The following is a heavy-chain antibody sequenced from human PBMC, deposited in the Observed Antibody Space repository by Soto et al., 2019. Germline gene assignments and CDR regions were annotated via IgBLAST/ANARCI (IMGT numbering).Heavy chain of an antibody. J-gene: IGHJ4*02. V-gene: IGHV3-66*01. CDR1: GLLVSSNY. CDR2: IYSGSNT. D-gene: IGHD1-26*01. CDR3: ARGYRVEGAYGAGAFFDY. Sequence: EVQLVESGGDLVQPGRSLRLSCAASGLLVSSNYMSSVRQAPGKGLEWVSVIYSGSNTHYADSVKGRFTISRDNSKNTLYLQMDSLRAEDTAVYYCARGYRVEGAYGAGAFFDYWGQGTLVTVSS.